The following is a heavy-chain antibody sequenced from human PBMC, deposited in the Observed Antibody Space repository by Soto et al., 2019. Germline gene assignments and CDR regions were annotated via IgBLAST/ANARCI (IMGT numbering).Heavy chain of an antibody. CDR3: AAPRITMVRGVIEARGWFDP. CDR2: IYYSGST. J-gene: IGHJ5*02. V-gene: IGHV4-39*01. D-gene: IGHD3-10*01. Sequence: PSETLSLTCTVSGGSISSSSYYWGWIRQPPGKGLEWIGSIYYSGSTYYNPSLKSRVTISVDTSKSQFSLKLSSVTAADTAVYYCAAPRITMVRGVIEARGWFDPWGQGTLVTVSS. CDR1: GGSISSSSYY.